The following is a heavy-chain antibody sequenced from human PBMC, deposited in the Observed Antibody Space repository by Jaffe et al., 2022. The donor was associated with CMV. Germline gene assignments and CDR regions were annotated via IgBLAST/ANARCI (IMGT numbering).Heavy chain of an antibody. CDR3: ARVAEYCSGGSCYSYYFDY. CDR2: INPNSGGT. Sequence: QVQLVQSGAEVKKPGASVKVSCKASGYTFTGYYMHWVRQAPGQGLEWMGWINPNSGGTNYAQKFQGRVTMTRDTSISTAYMELSRLRSDDTAVYYCARVAEYCSGGSCYSYYFDYWGQGTLVTVSS. CDR1: GYTFTGYY. V-gene: IGHV1-2*02. D-gene: IGHD2-15*01. J-gene: IGHJ4*02.